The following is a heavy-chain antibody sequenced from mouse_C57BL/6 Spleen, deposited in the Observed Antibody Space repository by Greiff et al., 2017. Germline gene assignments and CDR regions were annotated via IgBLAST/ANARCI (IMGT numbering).Heavy chain of an antibody. CDR1: GYTCTSYW. D-gene: IGHD4-1*01. CDR2: MDPNSVST. V-gene: IGHV1-64*01. J-gene: IGHJ3*01. Sequence: QVQLQQPGAELVKPGASVKLSCKASGYTCTSYWMRWVKQRPGQGLEWIGMMDPNSVSTNYNEKFKSKATLTVDKSSSTAYIQLSSLTSEDSAVYYCARERGLGFAYWGQGTLVTVSA. CDR3: ARERGLGFAY.